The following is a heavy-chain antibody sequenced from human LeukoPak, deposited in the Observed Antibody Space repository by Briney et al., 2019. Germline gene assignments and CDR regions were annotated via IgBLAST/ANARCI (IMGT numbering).Heavy chain of an antibody. CDR3: ARGGGIAAAGKYYYYYYGMDV. D-gene: IGHD6-13*01. V-gene: IGHV3-23*01. J-gene: IGHJ6*02. CDR1: GFTFSSYA. Sequence: GGSLRLSCAASGFTFSSYAMSWVRQAPGKGLEWVSAISGSGGSTYYADSVKGRFTISRDNSKNTLYLQMNSLRAEDTAVYYCARGGGIAAAGKYYYYYYGMDVWGQGTTVTVSS. CDR2: ISGSGGST.